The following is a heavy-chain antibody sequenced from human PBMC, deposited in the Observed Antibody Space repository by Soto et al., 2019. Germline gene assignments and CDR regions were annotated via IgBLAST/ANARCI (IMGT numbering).Heavy chain of an antibody. V-gene: IGHV3-43*01. D-gene: IGHD3-10*02. CDR2: ISCDGVGT. J-gene: IGHJ4*02. CDR3: ARDSYSVFTVQKRYFDH. CDR1: GFSFEDYR. Sequence: PGGSLRLSCAASGFSFEDYRMHWVRHTPGNGPEWISLISCDGVGTPYSDSVKGRFIISRDNSKNSLYLQMNSLTTEDTALYFFARDSYSVFTVQKRYFDHWGQGPLFPVSS.